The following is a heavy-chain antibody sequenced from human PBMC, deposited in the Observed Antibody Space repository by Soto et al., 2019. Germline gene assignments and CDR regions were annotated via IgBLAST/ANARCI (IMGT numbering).Heavy chain of an antibody. CDR2: ISDSGGST. V-gene: IGHV3-23*01. D-gene: IGHD2-2*01. CDR1: GFNFRTYS. Sequence: GGSLRLSCAASGFNFRTYSMTWVRQVSGKGLEWVSTISDSGGSTYYADSVEGRFTISRDNSKNTLYLQMNSLRAEDTAVYYCAKALVVPAAFYAEYFQHWGQGTLVTVSS. J-gene: IGHJ1*01. CDR3: AKALVVPAAFYAEYFQH.